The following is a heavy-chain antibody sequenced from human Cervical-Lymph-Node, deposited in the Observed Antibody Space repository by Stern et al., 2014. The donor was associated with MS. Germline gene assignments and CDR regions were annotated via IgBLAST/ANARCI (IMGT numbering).Heavy chain of an antibody. CDR3: AASPLAYYYDTTAYYSSY. J-gene: IGHJ4*02. Sequence: QLVQSGAEVKKPGASVKVSCKASSYTITELSVNWVRQAPGKGLEWMGGIDPYEIKTVYAQRFQGRITMTEDASTDTAYMQLSSLTSEDTAVYYCAASPLAYYYDTTAYYSSYWGQGTLVTVSS. V-gene: IGHV1-24*01. CDR1: SYTITELS. D-gene: IGHD3-22*01. CDR2: IDPYEIKT.